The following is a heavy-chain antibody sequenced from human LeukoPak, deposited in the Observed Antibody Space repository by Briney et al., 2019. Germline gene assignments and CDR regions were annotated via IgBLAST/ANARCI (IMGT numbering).Heavy chain of an antibody. V-gene: IGHV1-69*13. CDR1: GGTFSSYA. CDR3: ARLGGYSGYDDY. J-gene: IGHJ4*02. D-gene: IGHD5-12*01. Sequence: GASVKVSCKASGGTFSSYAISWVRQAPGQGLEWMGGIIPIFGTANYAQKFQGRVTITADESTSTAYMELSSLRSEDTAVYYCARLGGYSGYDDYWGQGTLVTVSS. CDR2: IIPIFGTA.